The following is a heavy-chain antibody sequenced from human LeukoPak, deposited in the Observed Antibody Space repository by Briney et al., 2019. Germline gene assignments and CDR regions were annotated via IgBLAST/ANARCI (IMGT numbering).Heavy chain of an antibody. V-gene: IGHV4-34*01. CDR2: INHSGST. J-gene: IGHJ5*02. CDR3: ARAPRGFGELLKSWFDP. CDR1: GGSFSGYY. Sequence: PSETLSLTCAVYGGSFSGYYWSWIRQPPGKGLEWIGEINHSGSTSYNPSLKSRVTISVDTSKNQFSLKLSSVTAADTAVYYCARAPRGFGELLKSWFDPWGQGTLVTVSS. D-gene: IGHD3-10*01.